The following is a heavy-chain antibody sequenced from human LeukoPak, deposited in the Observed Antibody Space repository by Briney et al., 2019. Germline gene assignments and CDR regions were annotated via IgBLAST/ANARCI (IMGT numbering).Heavy chain of an antibody. CDR1: GFTFSNYG. J-gene: IGHJ4*02. V-gene: IGHV3-23*01. Sequence: GGTLRLSCVASGFTFSNYGMNWVRQAPGKGLEWVSGIVGSGVTTYYADSVKGRFTISRDNSKNTLYLQMNSLRAEDTAVYYCAKDRYFDWLLGHWGQGTLVTVSS. D-gene: IGHD3-9*01. CDR2: IVGSGVTT. CDR3: AKDRYFDWLLGH.